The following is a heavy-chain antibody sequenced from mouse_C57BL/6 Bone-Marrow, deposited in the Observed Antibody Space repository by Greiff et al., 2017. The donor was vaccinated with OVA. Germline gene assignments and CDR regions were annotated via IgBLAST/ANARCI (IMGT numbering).Heavy chain of an antibody. Sequence: VKLKQPGAELVRPGTSVKLSCKASGYTFTSYWMHWVKQRPGQGLEWIGVIDPSDSYTNYNQKFKGKATLTVDTSSSTAYMQLSSLTSEDSAVYYCAREGFFAYWGQGTLVTVSA. CDR3: AREGFFAY. CDR2: IDPSDSYT. V-gene: IGHV1-59*01. J-gene: IGHJ3*01. CDR1: GYTFTSYW.